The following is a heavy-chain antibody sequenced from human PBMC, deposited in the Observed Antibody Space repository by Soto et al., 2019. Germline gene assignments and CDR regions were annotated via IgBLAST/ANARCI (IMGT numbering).Heavy chain of an antibody. D-gene: IGHD1-26*01. CDR3: ARGVGAYYFDY. CDR2: IIPIFGTT. CDR1: GGTFSTYA. Sequence: QVQLVQSGAEVKKPGSSVKVSCKASGGTFSTYAITWVRQAPGQGLEWLGGIIPIFGTTDYARKFQGRVTITAAESTSTVFIELSSLTSEDTGVYYCARGVGAYYFDYWGQGTVVTVSS. J-gene: IGHJ4*02. V-gene: IGHV1-69*01.